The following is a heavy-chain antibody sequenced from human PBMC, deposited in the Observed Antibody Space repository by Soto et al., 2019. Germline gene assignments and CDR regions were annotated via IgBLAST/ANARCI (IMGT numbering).Heavy chain of an antibody. Sequence: QVQLQESGPGLVKPSETLSLTCTVSGGSISSYYWSWIRQPPGKGLEWIGYIYYSGSTNYNPSLKSRVTISVDTSKNQFSLKLSSVTAADTAVYYCARREVATLFDYWGQGTLVTVSS. J-gene: IGHJ4*02. D-gene: IGHD5-12*01. CDR3: ARREVATLFDY. CDR2: IYYSGST. V-gene: IGHV4-59*08. CDR1: GGSISSYY.